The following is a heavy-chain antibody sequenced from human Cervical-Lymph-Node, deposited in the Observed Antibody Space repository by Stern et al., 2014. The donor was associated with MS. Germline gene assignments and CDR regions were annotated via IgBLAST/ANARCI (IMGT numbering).Heavy chain of an antibody. V-gene: IGHV4-59*01. CDR1: SGSTGNKY. CDR3: ARAGPYDYIWGNLRHRAFYFDS. D-gene: IGHD3-16*01. CDR2: LYYSGST. J-gene: IGHJ4*02. Sequence: QLQLQESGPGLVKPSETLSLMCNVSSGSTGNKYWSWIRQPPGKGLEGIGDLYYSGSTNYNPSLKSRVTISLDTSKNQFSLKLSSVTAADTAVYYCARAGPYDYIWGNLRHRAFYFDSWGQGVLVTVSS.